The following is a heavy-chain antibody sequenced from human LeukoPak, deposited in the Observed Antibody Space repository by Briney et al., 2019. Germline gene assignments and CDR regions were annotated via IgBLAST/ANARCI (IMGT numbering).Heavy chain of an antibody. V-gene: IGHV3-66*01. J-gene: IGHJ4*02. Sequence: GGSLRLSCAASGFTVSNNYMSWVRQAPGKGLEWVSVIYSGGSTYYADSVKGRFTISRDNSKNTLYPQMNSLRAEYTAVYYCAREIYDSSGYFDYWGQGTLVTVSS. CDR3: AREIYDSSGYFDY. D-gene: IGHD3-22*01. CDR1: GFTVSNNY. CDR2: IYSGGST.